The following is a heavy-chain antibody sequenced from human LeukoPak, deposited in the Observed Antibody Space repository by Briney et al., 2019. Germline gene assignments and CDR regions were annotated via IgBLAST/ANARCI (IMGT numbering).Heavy chain of an antibody. V-gene: IGHV4-34*01. CDR1: GGSISSYY. J-gene: IGHJ4*02. CDR3: ARGELLWPY. D-gene: IGHD3-10*01. Sequence: PSETLSLTCTVSGGSISSYYWSWIRQPPGKGLEWIGEINHSGSTNYNPSLKSRVTISVDTSKNQFSLKLSSVIAADTAVYYCARGELLWPYWGQGTLVTVSS. CDR2: INHSGST.